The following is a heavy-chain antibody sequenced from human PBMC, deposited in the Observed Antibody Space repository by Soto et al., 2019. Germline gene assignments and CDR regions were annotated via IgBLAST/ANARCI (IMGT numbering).Heavy chain of an antibody. Sequence: QVQLVESGGGVVQPGRSLRLSCAASGFPFTSYGMHWVREGPDKGLEWVAIISYDGSDKYYADSVKGRFTISRDNSKNTLNLQMNSLRAEDTALYYCVGGQYYFDYRGQGTLVIVSS. CDR2: ISYDGSDK. CDR3: VGGQYYFDY. D-gene: IGHD3-10*01. CDR1: GFPFTSYG. V-gene: IGHV3-30*03. J-gene: IGHJ4*02.